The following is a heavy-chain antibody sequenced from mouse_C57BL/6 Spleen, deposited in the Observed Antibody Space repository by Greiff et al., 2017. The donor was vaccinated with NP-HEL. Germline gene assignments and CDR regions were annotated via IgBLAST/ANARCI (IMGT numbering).Heavy chain of an antibody. CDR3: ARYYSNYVPYFDY. D-gene: IGHD2-5*01. Sequence: VQLQQSGPELVKPGASVKISCKASGYAFSSSWMNWVKQRPEKGLEWIGRIYPGDGDTNYNGKFKGKATLTADKSSSTAYMQLSSLTSEDSAVYFCARYYSNYVPYFDYWGQGTTLTVSS. J-gene: IGHJ2*01. CDR1: GYAFSSSW. V-gene: IGHV1-82*01. CDR2: IYPGDGDT.